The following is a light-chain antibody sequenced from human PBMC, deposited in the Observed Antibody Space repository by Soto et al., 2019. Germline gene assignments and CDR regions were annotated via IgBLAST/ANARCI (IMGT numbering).Light chain of an antibody. CDR2: EVS. V-gene: IGLV2-14*01. CDR1: SSDVGGYNY. CDR3: SSYTSSSTLV. J-gene: IGLJ1*01. Sequence: QSALTQPASVSGSGGQSITISCTGTSSDVGGYNYVSWYQQHPGKAPKLMIYEVSNRPSGVSNRFSGSKSGNTASLTISGLQAEDEADYYCSSYTSSSTLVFGTGTKVTVL.